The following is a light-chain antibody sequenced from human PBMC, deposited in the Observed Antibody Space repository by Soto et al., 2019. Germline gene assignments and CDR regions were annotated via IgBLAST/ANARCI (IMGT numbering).Light chain of an antibody. CDR3: SSYTSSSIPYV. CDR1: SADVGAYNY. V-gene: IGLV2-14*01. Sequence: QSALTQPASVSGSPGQSISISCTGTSADVGAYNYVSWFQQHPGKAPKLMIYEVNNQPSGVSYRFSGSKSGNTASLTISGLQAEDEAEYYCSSYTSSSIPYVFGTGTKLTVL. CDR2: EVN. J-gene: IGLJ1*01.